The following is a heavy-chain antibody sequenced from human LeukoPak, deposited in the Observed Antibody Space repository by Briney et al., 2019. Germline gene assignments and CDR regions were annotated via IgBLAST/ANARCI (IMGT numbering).Heavy chain of an antibody. Sequence: NSGGSLRLSCAASGFTFSSYSMNWVRQAPGKGLEWVSSISSSSSYIYYADSVKGRFTISRDNAKNSLYLQMNSLRAEDTAVYYCARGPDSSSLVEDYWGQGTLVTVSS. D-gene: IGHD6-13*01. CDR3: ARGPDSSSLVEDY. CDR1: GFTFSSYS. J-gene: IGHJ4*02. CDR2: ISSSSSYI. V-gene: IGHV3-21*01.